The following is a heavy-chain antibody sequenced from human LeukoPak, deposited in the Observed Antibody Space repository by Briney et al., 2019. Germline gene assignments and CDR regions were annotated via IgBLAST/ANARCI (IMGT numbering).Heavy chain of an antibody. Sequence: ASVKVSCKASRDTFTSFYVHWLRQAPGQRLEWMGVISPTGDSTNYAQNFQGRVTLTRDTSTSTAYMELKRLTSEDTAVYYCATSSGYQLSDYWGQGTLVIVSS. CDR1: RDTFTSFY. V-gene: IGHV1-46*01. CDR3: ATSSGYQLSDY. D-gene: IGHD2-2*01. J-gene: IGHJ4*02. CDR2: ISPTGDST.